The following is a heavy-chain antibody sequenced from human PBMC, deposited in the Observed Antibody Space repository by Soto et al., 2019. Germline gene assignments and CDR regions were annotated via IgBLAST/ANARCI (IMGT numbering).Heavy chain of an antibody. CDR2: ISWNSGSI. CDR3: AKANWGFGEILSNFDY. D-gene: IGHD3-10*01. V-gene: IGHV3-9*01. J-gene: IGHJ4*02. CDR1: GFTFDDYA. Sequence: DVQLVESGGGLVQPGRSLRLSCAASGFTFDDYAMHWVRQAPGKGLEWVSGISWNSGSIGYADSVKGRFTISRDNAKNSRYLEMNSLRAEDTALYYCAKANWGFGEILSNFDYWGQGTLVTVSS.